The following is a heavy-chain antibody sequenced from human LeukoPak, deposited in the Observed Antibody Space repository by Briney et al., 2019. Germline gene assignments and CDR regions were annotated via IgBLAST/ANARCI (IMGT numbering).Heavy chain of an antibody. Sequence: GGSLRLSCAASGFTFSSYWMSWVRQAPGKGLEWVANIKQDGSEKYYVDSVKGRFTISRDNAKNSLYLQMNSLRAEDTAVYYCARDVWGSYRRDYFDYWGQGTLVTVSS. CDR3: ARDVWGSYRRDYFDY. CDR2: IKQDGSEK. D-gene: IGHD3-16*02. J-gene: IGHJ4*02. V-gene: IGHV3-7*01. CDR1: GFTFSSYW.